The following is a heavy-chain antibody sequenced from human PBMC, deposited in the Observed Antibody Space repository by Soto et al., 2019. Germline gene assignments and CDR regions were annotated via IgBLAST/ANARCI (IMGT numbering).Heavy chain of an antibody. CDR1: GFTFSSYG. D-gene: IGHD2-2*02. J-gene: IGHJ6*02. Sequence: GGSLRLSCAASGFTFSSYGMHWVRQAPGKGLEWVAVISYDGSNKYYADSVKGRFTISRDNSKNTLYLQMNSLRAEDTAVYYCAKAPTIPYCSSTSCYKVQRDYYYYGMDVWGQGTTVTVSS. CDR3: AKAPTIPYCSSTSCYKVQRDYYYYGMDV. CDR2: ISYDGSNK. V-gene: IGHV3-30*18.